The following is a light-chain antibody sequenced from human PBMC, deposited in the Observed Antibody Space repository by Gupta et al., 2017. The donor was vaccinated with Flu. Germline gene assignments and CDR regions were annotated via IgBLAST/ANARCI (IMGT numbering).Light chain of an antibody. J-gene: IGKJ1*01. CDR2: AAS. CDR1: QNIHTY. Sequence: DIQMTQSPSSLSASVGDRVTVTCRASQNIHTYLNWYQQKPGKAPKLLISAASSLQSGVPSRFSGSGSGTDFTLTISSLQPEDAATYYCQQSHGIPWTFGQGTKVEFK. CDR3: QQSHGIPWT. V-gene: IGKV1-39*01.